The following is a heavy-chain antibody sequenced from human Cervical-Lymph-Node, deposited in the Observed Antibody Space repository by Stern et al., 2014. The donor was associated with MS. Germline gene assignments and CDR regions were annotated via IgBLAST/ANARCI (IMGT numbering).Heavy chain of an antibody. CDR1: GFTFSSYT. V-gene: IGHV3-21*01. CDR2: ISSSSSYR. CDR3: ARDRSGPPRRSYYYGMDV. D-gene: IGHD1-1*01. J-gene: IGHJ6*02. Sequence: EVQLVESGGGLVKAGGSLRLSCAASGFTFSSYTMNWVRQAPGKGLEWVSYISSSSSYRYYSDSVKGRFTISRDNANNSLYLQMNSLRAEDSAVYYCARDRSGPPRRSYYYGMDVWGQGTTVTVSS.